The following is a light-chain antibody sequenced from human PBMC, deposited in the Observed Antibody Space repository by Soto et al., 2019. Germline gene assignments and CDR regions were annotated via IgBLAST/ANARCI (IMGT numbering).Light chain of an antibody. J-gene: IGKJ4*01. CDR1: QDISNY. V-gene: IGKV1-33*01. CDR3: QHFDNLPLT. Sequence: DIQMTQSPSSLSASVGDRVTITCQASQDISNYLNWYQQKPGKAPKLLIYDASNLETGVPSRFSGSGSGTDFTFTISSLQPEEIATYYCQHFDNLPLTFGGGTTVEIK. CDR2: DAS.